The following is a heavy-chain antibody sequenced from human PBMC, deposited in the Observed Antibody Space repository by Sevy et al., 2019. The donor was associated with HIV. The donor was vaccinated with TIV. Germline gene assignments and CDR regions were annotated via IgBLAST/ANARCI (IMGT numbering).Heavy chain of an antibody. J-gene: IGHJ4*02. CDR1: GGSISSSSYY. Sequence: SETLSLTCTVSGGSISSSSYYWGWIRQPPGKGLEWIGGIYYSGSTYYNPSLKSRVTISVDTSKNQFSLKLSSVTAADTAVYYCATQDGYNLRYFDYWGQGTLVTVSS. CDR3: ATQDGYNLRYFDY. D-gene: IGHD5-12*01. CDR2: IYYSGST. V-gene: IGHV4-39*01.